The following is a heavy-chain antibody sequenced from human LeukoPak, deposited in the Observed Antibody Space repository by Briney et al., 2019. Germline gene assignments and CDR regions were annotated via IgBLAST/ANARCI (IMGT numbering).Heavy chain of an antibody. Sequence: SETLSLTCTVSGYSISSGYYWGWIRQPPGKGLEWIGSIYHSGSTYYNPSLTSRVTISIDTSKNQFSLKLNSVTAADTAVYYCARDSPRSAAAAGPDWYFDLWGRGTLVTVSS. CDR1: GYSISSGYY. D-gene: IGHD6-13*01. V-gene: IGHV4-38-2*02. J-gene: IGHJ2*01. CDR3: ARDSPRSAAAAGPDWYFDL. CDR2: IYHSGST.